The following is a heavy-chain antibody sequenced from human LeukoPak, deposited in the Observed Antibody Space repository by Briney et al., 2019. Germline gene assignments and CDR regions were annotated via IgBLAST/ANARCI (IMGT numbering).Heavy chain of an antibody. CDR3: ARGPESPVEMATIARLFDP. D-gene: IGHD5-24*01. CDR2: IYYSGST. J-gene: IGHJ5*02. Sequence: PSETLSLTCTVSGGSISSYYWSWIRQPPGKGLEWIGYIYYSGSTNYNPSLKSRVTISVDTSRNQFSLKLSSVTAADTAVYYCARGPESPVEMATIARLFDPWGQGTLVTVSS. CDR1: GGSISSYY. V-gene: IGHV4-59*12.